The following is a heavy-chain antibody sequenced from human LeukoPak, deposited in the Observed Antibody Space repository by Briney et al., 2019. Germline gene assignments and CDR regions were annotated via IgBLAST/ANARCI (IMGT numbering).Heavy chain of an antibody. CDR3: AKDSHSWSRDY. D-gene: IGHD6-13*01. J-gene: IGHJ4*02. CDR1: GFTFSSYS. Sequence: GGSPRLSCAASGFTFSSYSMNWVRQAPGKGLEWVSFITSSSGYIYYADSVKGRFTISRDNAKNSLYLQMNSLRAEDTAVYYCAKDSHSWSRDYWGQGTLVTVSS. CDR2: ITSSSGYI. V-gene: IGHV3-21*01.